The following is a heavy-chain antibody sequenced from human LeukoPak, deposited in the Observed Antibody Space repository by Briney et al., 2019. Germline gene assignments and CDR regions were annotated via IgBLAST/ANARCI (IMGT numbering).Heavy chain of an antibody. J-gene: IGHJ4*02. CDR1: GFTFRKYW. V-gene: IGHV3-7*03. CDR3: AREVFFQFDN. Sequence: PGGSLRLSCAASGFTFRKYWMAWVRQAPGRGLEWVATKAANGNDKDYEDALQGRFTISRDNARNSLSLRIDSLRAEDTAQYYCAREVFFQFDNWGQGALVTVSS. CDR2: KAANGNDK.